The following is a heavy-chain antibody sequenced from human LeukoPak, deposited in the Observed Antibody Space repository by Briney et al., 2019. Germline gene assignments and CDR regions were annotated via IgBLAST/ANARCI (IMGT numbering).Heavy chain of an antibody. V-gene: IGHV3-7*03. Sequence: PGGSLRLSCAASGFTFSSYWMSWVRQAPGKGLEWVANIKQDGSEKYYVDSVKGRFTISRDNAKNSLYLQMNSLRAADTAVYYCAKDKPGPPYCSGTSCFDAFDVWGQGTMVTVSS. J-gene: IGHJ3*01. D-gene: IGHD2-2*01. CDR2: IKQDGSEK. CDR3: AKDKPGPPYCSGTSCFDAFDV. CDR1: GFTFSSYW.